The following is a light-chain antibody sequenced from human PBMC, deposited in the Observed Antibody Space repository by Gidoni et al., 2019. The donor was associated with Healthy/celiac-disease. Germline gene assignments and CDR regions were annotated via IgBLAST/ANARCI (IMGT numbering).Light chain of an antibody. CDR2: DAS. CDR3: QQRSNWPAT. Sequence: DIVLTQSPATLSLSPGASATLSCRASQSVSSYLAWYQQKPGQAPRLLIYDASNRATGIPARFSGSGSGTDFTLTISSLEPEDFAVYYCQQRSNWPATFGGGTKVEIK. J-gene: IGKJ4*01. V-gene: IGKV3-11*01. CDR1: QSVSSY.